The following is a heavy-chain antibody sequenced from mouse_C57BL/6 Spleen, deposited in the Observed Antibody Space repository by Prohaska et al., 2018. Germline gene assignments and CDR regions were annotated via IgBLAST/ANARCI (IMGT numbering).Heavy chain of an antibody. CDR2: IYPVSGVV. Sequence: QIQLQQSGVELASPGASVTLSCKASGYSFTDHIMNWVKKRPGQGLEWIGRIYPVSGVVNYNQKFMDKATFSVDRSSRTVYMVLNSLTSEDPAVYYCGRGEFFDVWGTGTTVTVSS. J-gene: IGHJ1*03. V-gene: IGHV1-11*01. CDR1: GYSFTDHI. CDR3: GRGEFFDV.